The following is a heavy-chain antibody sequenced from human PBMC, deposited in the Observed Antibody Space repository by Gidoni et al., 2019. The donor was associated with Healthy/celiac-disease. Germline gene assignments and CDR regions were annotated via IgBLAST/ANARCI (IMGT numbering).Heavy chain of an antibody. CDR2: IYSGGST. Sequence: EVQLVESGGGLVQPGGSLRLHCAASGFTVSSNYMSWVRQAPGKGLEWVSVIYSGGSTYYADSVKGRFTISRDNSKNTLYLQMNSLRAEDTAVYYCARDSEEFQLDYWGQGTLVTVSS. D-gene: IGHD3-10*01. V-gene: IGHV3-66*01. J-gene: IGHJ4*02. CDR1: GFTVSSNY. CDR3: ARDSEEFQLDY.